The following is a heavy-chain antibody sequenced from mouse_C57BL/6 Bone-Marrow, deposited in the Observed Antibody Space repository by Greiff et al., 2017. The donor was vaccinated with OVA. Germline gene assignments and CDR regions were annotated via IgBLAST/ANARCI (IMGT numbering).Heavy chain of an antibody. V-gene: IGHV14-4*01. J-gene: IGHJ2*01. D-gene: IGHD4-1*01. CDR2: IDPENGDT. CDR3: TFWGLYCDY. CDR1: GFNIKDDY. Sequence: EVQLQQSGAELVRPGASVKLSCTASGFNIKDDYMHWVKQRPEQGLEWIGWIDPENGDTEYASKFQGKATITADTSSNTAYLQLSSLTSEDTAVYYCTFWGLYCDYWGQGTTLTVSS.